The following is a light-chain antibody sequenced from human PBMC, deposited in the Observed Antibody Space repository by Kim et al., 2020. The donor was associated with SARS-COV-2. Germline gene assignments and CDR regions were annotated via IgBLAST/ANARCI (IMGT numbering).Light chain of an antibody. CDR1: QTVVRY. CDR2: DAS. CDR3: HQNYRTPFT. V-gene: IGKV1-39*01. J-gene: IGKJ3*01. Sequence: DIQMTQSPSSLSASVGDRVTITCRASQTVVRYLSWYQQKPGTAPRLLIYDASTLRSGVPSRFTGSGSGTDFTLTISSLQPEDFATYYCHQNYRTPFTFGPGTKVDIK.